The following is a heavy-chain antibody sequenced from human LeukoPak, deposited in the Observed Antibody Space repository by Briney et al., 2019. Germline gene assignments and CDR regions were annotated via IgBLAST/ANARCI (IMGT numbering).Heavy chain of an antibody. V-gene: IGHV1-2*02. CDR1: GYTFTSYA. Sequence: ASVKVSCKASGYTFTSYAMNWVRQAPGQGLEWMGWINPNSGGTNYAQKFQGRVTMTRDTSISTAYMELSRLRSDDTAVYYCASFYDSSGYYYGFDYWGQGTLVTVSS. CDR3: ASFYDSSGYYYGFDY. CDR2: INPNSGGT. J-gene: IGHJ4*02. D-gene: IGHD3-22*01.